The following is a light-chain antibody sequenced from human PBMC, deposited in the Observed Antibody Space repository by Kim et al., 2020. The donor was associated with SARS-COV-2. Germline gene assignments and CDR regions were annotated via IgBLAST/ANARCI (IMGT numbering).Light chain of an antibody. V-gene: IGKV2-28*01. Sequence: DIVMTQSPLSLPVTPGEPASISCRSSQSLLHTNGYNYLDWYLQKPGQSPQILIYLGSNRASGVPDRFSGSGSGTDFTLKISRVEAEDVGIYYCMQALQTPPGLTFGGGTKVDIK. CDR3: MQALQTPPGLT. J-gene: IGKJ4*01. CDR1: QSLLHTNGYNY. CDR2: LGS.